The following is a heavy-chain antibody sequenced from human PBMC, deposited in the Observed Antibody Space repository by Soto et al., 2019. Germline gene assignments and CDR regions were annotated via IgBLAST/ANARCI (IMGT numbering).Heavy chain of an antibody. J-gene: IGHJ4*02. CDR1: GFTFSNYG. CDR2: IWFDGSNK. D-gene: IGHD6-19*01. V-gene: IGHV3-33*01. CDR3: ARAPSSGWFYPIDY. Sequence: GGSLRLSCAASGFTFSNYGIHWVRQAPGKGLEWVAVIWFDGSNKYYADSVKGRFTISRDNSRNTLYLQMNSLRAEDTAVYYCARAPSSGWFYPIDYWGQGTLVTVSS.